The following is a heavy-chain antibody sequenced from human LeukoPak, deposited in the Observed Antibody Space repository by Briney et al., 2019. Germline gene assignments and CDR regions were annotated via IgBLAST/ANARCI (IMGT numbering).Heavy chain of an antibody. CDR1: GFTFSSYA. CDR2: VTGSGGTT. CDR3: AKMQGYFDY. Sequence: GGSLRLSCAASGFTFSSYAMSWVRQAPGKGLERVSAVTGSGGTTYYADSVKGRFTISRDNSKNTVILQMNSLRAEDTAVYYCAKMQGYFDYWGQGTLATVST. V-gene: IGHV3-23*01. J-gene: IGHJ4*02.